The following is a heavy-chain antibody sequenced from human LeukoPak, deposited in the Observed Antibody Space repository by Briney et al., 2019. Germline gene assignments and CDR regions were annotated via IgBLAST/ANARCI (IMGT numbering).Heavy chain of an antibody. V-gene: IGHV3-30*18. Sequence: GGSLRLSCAAPGFTFSSYGMHWVRQAPGKGLDWVAVISYDGSNKYYADSVKGRFTVSRDNSKNTLYLQMNSLRIEDTAVYYCAKVGEGLQLWLPFEYWGQGTLVTVSS. CDR2: ISYDGSNK. D-gene: IGHD5-18*01. CDR3: AKVGEGLQLWLPFEY. J-gene: IGHJ4*02. CDR1: GFTFSSYG.